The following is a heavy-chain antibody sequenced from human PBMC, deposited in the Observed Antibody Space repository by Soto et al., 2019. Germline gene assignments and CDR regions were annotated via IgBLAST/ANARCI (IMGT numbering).Heavy chain of an antibody. V-gene: IGHV1-69*01. D-gene: IGHD3-16*02. J-gene: IGHJ6*02. CDR2: IIPIFGTA. CDR1: GGTFSSYA. CDR3: ARAYPINYDYVWGSYRYTGSYYYYGMDV. Sequence: QVQLVQSGAEVKKPGSSVKVSCKASGGTFSSYAISWVRQAPGQGLEWMGGIIPIFGTANYAQKFQGRVTITADESTSTAYMELSSLRSEDTAVYYCARAYPINYDYVWGSYRYTGSYYYYGMDVWGQGTTVTVSS.